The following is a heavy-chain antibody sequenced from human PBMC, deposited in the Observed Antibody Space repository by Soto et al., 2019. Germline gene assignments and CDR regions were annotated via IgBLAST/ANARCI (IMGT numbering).Heavy chain of an antibody. CDR1: GYTFTSYG. CDR2: ISAYNGNT. V-gene: IGHV1-18*01. J-gene: IGHJ3*02. D-gene: IGHD6-6*01. Sequence: ASVKVSCKASGYTFTSYGISWVRQAPGQGLEWMGWISAYNGNTNYAQKLQGRVTMTTDTSTSTAYMELRSLRSDDTAVYYCARPFMERGQLVLFAFDIWGQGTMVTVSS. CDR3: ARPFMERGQLVLFAFDI.